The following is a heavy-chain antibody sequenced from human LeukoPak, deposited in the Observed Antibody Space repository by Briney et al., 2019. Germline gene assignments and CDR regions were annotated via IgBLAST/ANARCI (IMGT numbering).Heavy chain of an antibody. CDR3: ARVRGPGFDY. CDR2: IYYSGST. Sequence: PSETLSLTCTVSGGSVSSGSYYWSWIRQPPGKGLEWIGYIYYSGSTNYNPSLKSRVTISVDTSKNQFSLKLSSVTAADTAVYYCARVRGPGFDYWGQGTLVTVSS. D-gene: IGHD3-10*01. V-gene: IGHV4-61*01. J-gene: IGHJ4*02. CDR1: GGSVSSGSYY.